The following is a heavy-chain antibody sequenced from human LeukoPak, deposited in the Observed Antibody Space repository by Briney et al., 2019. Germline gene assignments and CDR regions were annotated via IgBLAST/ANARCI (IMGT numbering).Heavy chain of an antibody. CDR1: GGSVSSTTYY. CDR2: INYSGST. D-gene: IGHD1-26*01. CDR3: ARLSGSPSKFDY. V-gene: IGHV4-39*01. J-gene: IGHJ4*02. Sequence: SETLSLTCTVSGGSVSSTTYYWSWIRQPPGKGLEWIASINYSGSTYYNPSLKSRVTISVDTSENQFSLKLSSVTAADTAVYYCARLSGSPSKFDYWGQGTLVTVFS.